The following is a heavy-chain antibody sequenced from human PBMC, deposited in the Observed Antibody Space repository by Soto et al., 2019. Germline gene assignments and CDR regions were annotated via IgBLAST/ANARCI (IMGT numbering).Heavy chain of an antibody. CDR1: GFTFSSHA. J-gene: IGHJ4*02. D-gene: IGHD2-8*01. V-gene: IGHV3-23*01. Sequence: PGGSLRLYCAASGFTFSSHAMGWLRQAPGTGPEWVAFVDGSGGDTSYADSVKGRFTISRDNSDNSLFLHMNSLRAEDTGRYFCAKEIFAAAYAATSAFDLWGQGTLVTVST. CDR3: AKEIFAAAYAATSAFDL. CDR2: VDGSGGDT.